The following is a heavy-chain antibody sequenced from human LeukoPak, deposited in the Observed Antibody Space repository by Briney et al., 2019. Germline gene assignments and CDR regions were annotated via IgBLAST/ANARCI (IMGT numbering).Heavy chain of an antibody. CDR1: GGSISSYY. CDR2: IYHSGTA. Sequence: SETLSLTCTVSGGSISSYYWSWIRQSPEKGLEWIGYIYHSGTANYNPSLKSRVTISVDTSKNQFSLKLASVTAADTAVYYCARGGGFGSPPGFWGQGTLVTVSS. D-gene: IGHD1-26*01. CDR3: ARGGGFGSPPGF. J-gene: IGHJ4*02. V-gene: IGHV4-59*01.